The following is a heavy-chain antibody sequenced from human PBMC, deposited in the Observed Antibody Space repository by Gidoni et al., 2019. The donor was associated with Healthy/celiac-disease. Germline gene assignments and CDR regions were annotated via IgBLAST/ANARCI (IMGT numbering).Heavy chain of an antibody. CDR2: IYYIGRT. D-gene: IGHD4-17*01. CDR3: AMPSVTTYYFDY. V-gene: IGHV4-39*01. J-gene: IGHJ4*02. CDR1: GGSVSSSSYY. Sequence: LPLQESGPGLVKPSDTLSLTCTVSGGSVSSSSYYWGLFRQPPGTGLEWIGSIYYIGRTYYNPPLKSRVTISVATSKNQFSLKLSSVTSADTAVYYCAMPSVTTYYFDYWGQVTLVTVSS.